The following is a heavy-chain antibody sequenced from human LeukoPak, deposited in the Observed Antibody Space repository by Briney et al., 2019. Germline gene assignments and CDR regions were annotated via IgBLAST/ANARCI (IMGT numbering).Heavy chain of an antibody. CDR2: IYYSGST. CDR3: ARVSSGVCFDY. V-gene: IGHV4-59*08. D-gene: IGHD2-8*02. Sequence: SETLSLTCTISGGSISSYYWSWIRQPPGKGLEWIGYIYYSGSTNYNPSLKSRVTISVDTSKNQFSLKLSSVTAADTAVYYCARVSSGVCFDYWGQGTLSPSPQ. J-gene: IGHJ4*02. CDR1: GGSISSYY.